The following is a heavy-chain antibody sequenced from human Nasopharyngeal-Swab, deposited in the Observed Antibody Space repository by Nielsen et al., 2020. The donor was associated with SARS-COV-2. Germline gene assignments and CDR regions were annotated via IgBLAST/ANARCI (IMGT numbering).Heavy chain of an antibody. CDR1: CFTLSGAP. CDR3: TRSTLPPATGFDI. J-gene: IGHJ3*02. D-gene: IGHD3-9*01. Sequence: GESLKTSCAACCFTLSGAPMHWVRQASGKGLEWVGRIGTKADSYATPYAASVKGRFTVSRDYSKNTAYLQINSLKTEDTAVYYCTRSTLPPATGFDIWGQGTVVTVSS. V-gene: IGHV3-73*01. CDR2: IGTKADSYAT.